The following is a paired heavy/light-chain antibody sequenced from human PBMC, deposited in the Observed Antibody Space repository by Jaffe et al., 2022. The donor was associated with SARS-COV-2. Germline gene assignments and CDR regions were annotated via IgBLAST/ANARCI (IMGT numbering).Heavy chain of an antibody. V-gene: IGHV5-51*01. CDR2: IYPGDSDT. CDR1: GYTFSNYW. Sequence: EMQLVQSGAEVKKPGESLKISCQGSGYTFSNYWIGWVRQMPGKGLEWMAIIYPGDSDTRYSPSFQGQVTISADKSISTAYLQWSSLKASDTAMYYCARLKYLYASGGHFTAYYGMDVWGPGTTVTVSS. CDR3: ARLKYLYASGGHFTAYYGMDV. J-gene: IGHJ6*02. D-gene: IGHD3-10*01.
Light chain of an antibody. V-gene: IGLV1-44*01. J-gene: IGLJ2*01. Sequence: QSVLTQPPSASGTPGQRVTISCSGSRSNIGSNTVNWYQQLPGTAPKLLIYSNSQRPSGVPDRFSGSKSGTSASLAISGLQSEDEAHYYCAAWDDSLSGHVVFGGGTKLTVL. CDR2: SNS. CDR1: RSNIGSNT. CDR3: AAWDDSLSGHVV.